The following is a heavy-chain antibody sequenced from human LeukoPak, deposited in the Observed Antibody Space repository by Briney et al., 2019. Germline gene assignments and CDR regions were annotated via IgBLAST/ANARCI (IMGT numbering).Heavy chain of an antibody. J-gene: IGHJ4*02. CDR2: ITKSGDST. Sequence: GGSLRLSCAASGFTFSAFGMNWVRQAPGKGLEWVSTITKSGDSTYYVDSVKGRFTISRDNAKNSLYLQMNSLRAEDTAVYYCARAVVATAVYYFDYWGQGTLVTVSS. D-gene: IGHD5-12*01. CDR3: ARAVVATAVYYFDY. V-gene: IGHV3-21*01. CDR1: GFTFSAFG.